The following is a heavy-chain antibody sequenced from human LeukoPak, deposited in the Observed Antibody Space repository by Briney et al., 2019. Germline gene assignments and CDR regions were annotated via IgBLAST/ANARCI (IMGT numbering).Heavy chain of an antibody. CDR1: GFTFSSYA. Sequence: KTGGSLRLSCAASGFTFSSYAMSWVRQAPGKGLEWVSSISGSSSYIYYADSVKGRFTISRDNAKNSLYLQMNSLRAEDTAVYYCARGRYIYGDSVPYDYWGQGTLVTVSS. V-gene: IGHV3-21*01. J-gene: IGHJ4*02. D-gene: IGHD4-17*01. CDR3: ARGRYIYGDSVPYDY. CDR2: ISGSSSYI.